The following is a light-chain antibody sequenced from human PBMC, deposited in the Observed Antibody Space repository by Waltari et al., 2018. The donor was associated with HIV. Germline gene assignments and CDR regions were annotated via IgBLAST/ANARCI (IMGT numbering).Light chain of an antibody. CDR1: NSTIGNEL. V-gene: IGLV1-51*01. Sequence: QSVLTQPPSVPAAPGQKVTIPCSGSNSTIGNELVSCYQQLPGTAPKLLISDNHERPSGIPNRFSGSKSGTSATLDITGLQTGDEADYYCGTWDSSLRVYVFGTGTKVTVL. CDR2: DNH. J-gene: IGLJ1*01. CDR3: GTWDSSLRVYV.